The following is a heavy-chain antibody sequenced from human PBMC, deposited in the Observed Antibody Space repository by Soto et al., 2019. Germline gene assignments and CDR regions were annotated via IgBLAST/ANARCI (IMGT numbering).Heavy chain of an antibody. CDR2: IIPFLGVT. CDR3: ARDWESAVSTWSFGGF. D-gene: IGHD3-10*01. Sequence: QVPLVQSGAEVKKPGSSVKVSCKSSGGTYSPYTINWVRQAPGQGLEWMGRIIPFLGVTNYGLKFQARVTITPDKATNTAYMELRGLRFEDTAVYYCARDWESAVSTWSFGGFWGRGTLVTVSS. CDR1: GGTYSPYT. J-gene: IGHJ4*02. V-gene: IGHV1-69*08.